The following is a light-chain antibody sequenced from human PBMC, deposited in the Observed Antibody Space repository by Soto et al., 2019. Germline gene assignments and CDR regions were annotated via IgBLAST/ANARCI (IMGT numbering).Light chain of an antibody. CDR3: QQSYSSPFT. CDR2: AAS. CDR1: QSISSY. V-gene: IGKV1-39*01. Sequence: DIQMTQSPSSLSASVGDRVTITCRASQSISSYLNWSQQKPGKAPNLLIYAASSLQSGVTSKFSGSGSGTDFTLTISSLQPEDFATDYCQQSYSSPFTFGPGTKVDIK. J-gene: IGKJ3*01.